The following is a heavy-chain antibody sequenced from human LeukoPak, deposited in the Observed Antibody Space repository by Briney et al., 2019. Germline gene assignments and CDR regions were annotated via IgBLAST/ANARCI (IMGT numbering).Heavy chain of an antibody. Sequence: GASVKVSCKASGYTFTTYGISWVRQAPGQGLEWMGWISTYNGDTNYARKLQGRVTMTADTSTSTTYMELRSLRSDDTAVYYCALIPYCTTATCYYFDFWGQGTLVTVSS. CDR2: ISTYNGDT. CDR3: ALIPYCTTATCYYFDF. V-gene: IGHV1-18*01. D-gene: IGHD2-2*01. CDR1: GYTFTTYG. J-gene: IGHJ4*02.